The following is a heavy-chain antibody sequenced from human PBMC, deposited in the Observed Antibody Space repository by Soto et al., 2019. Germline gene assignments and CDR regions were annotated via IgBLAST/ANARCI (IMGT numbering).Heavy chain of an antibody. CDR1: GYTFTSYD. Sequence: QAQLVQSGAEVKKPGASVKVSCKASGYTFTSYDINWVRQAAGQGLEWLGWMDRNSGRTGCAQNFQGRVSMTRNISINTAHMELSSLRSEHTAVYYCARERKFDFWRKGLDVWGQGTTVTVSS. D-gene: IGHD3-3*01. CDR2: MDRNSGRT. CDR3: ARERKFDFWRKGLDV. V-gene: IGHV1-8*01. J-gene: IGHJ6*02.